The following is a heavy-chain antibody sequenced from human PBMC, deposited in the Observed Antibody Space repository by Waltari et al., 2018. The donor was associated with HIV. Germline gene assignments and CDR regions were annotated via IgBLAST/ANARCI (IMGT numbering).Heavy chain of an antibody. CDR3: ARDQGGRLRTGAAAEFDY. CDR2: VYYSGIT. J-gene: IGHJ4*02. D-gene: IGHD1-1*01. Sequence: QLQLQESGPGLVKPSETLSLTCTVSGGSVSSISYYWGWIRQPPGKGLEWIGTVYYSGITDYNPSLMSRVTISVDTSKNQFSLKLTSVTAADTALYYCARDQGGRLRTGAAAEFDYWGQGTLVTVSS. CDR1: GGSVSSISYY. V-gene: IGHV4-39*07.